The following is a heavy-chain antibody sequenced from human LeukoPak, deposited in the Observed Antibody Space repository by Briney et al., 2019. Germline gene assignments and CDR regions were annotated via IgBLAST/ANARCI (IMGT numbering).Heavy chain of an antibody. J-gene: IGHJ1*01. D-gene: IGHD3-22*01. V-gene: IGHV3-53*01. CDR1: GFTVSSKY. Sequence: GGSLRLSCAASGFTVSSKYMSWVRQAPGKGLEWVSVIYSGGSTYYADSVKGRFTISRDNSKNTLYLQMNSLKAEDTAVYYCARERVSYAVSGSKTAESSQHWGQGTLFTVSS. CDR2: IYSGGST. CDR3: ARERVSYAVSGSKTAESSQH.